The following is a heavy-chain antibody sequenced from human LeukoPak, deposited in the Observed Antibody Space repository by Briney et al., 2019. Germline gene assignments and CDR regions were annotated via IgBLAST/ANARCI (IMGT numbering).Heavy chain of an antibody. CDR3: ATARWDY. Sequence: SESLSLTCTVSADSIISSHWWSWVRQPPGKGLEWVGAIYHTGRTNYNPSIKSRGIISTDKSKKQSSLHLSCVTAADTAVYYRATARWDYWGQGNLVTVSS. CDR2: IYHTGRT. V-gene: IGHV4-4*02. D-gene: IGHD5-24*01. J-gene: IGHJ4*02. CDR1: ADSIISSHW.